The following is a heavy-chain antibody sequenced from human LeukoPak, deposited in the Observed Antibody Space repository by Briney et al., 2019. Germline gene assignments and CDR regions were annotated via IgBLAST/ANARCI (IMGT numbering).Heavy chain of an antibody. CDR2: IYYSGST. CDR1: GGSISSYY. Sequence: PSETLSLTCTVSGGSISSYYWSWIRQPPGKGLEWIGYIYYSGSTNYNPSLKSRVTISVDTSKNQFSLKLSSVTAADTAVYYCARLGKYDYGDYWGQGTLVTVSS. CDR3: ARLGKYDYGDY. J-gene: IGHJ4*02. D-gene: IGHD2-8*01. V-gene: IGHV4-59*01.